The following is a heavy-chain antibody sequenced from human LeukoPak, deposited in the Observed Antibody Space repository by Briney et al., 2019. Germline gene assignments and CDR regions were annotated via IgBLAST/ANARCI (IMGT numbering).Heavy chain of an antibody. D-gene: IGHD6-19*01. J-gene: IGHJ4*02. CDR1: GFTFSSYW. Sequence: GGSLRLSCAASGFTFSSYWMSWVRQAPGKGLEWVSAINDSGGSTYYADSVKGRFTISRDNSKNTLYLQMNSLRAEDTAVYYCAKPAISSRGWYYDYWGQGTLVTVSS. CDR3: AKPAISSRGWYYDY. V-gene: IGHV3-23*01. CDR2: INDSGGST.